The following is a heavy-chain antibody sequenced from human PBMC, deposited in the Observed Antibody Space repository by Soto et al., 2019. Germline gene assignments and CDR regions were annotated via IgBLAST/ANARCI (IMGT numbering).Heavy chain of an antibody. D-gene: IGHD1-26*01. CDR2: ISNSVSEGNT. Sequence: PGGSLRLSCAASGFTFSHYAMDWVRQAPGKGLEWVSAISNSVSEGNTHYADSVKGRFTISRDNSKSTVYLELNNLSAEDTAVYHCAKNQGVELVPLATVDWFDPWGQGSVVTVSS. CDR3: AKNQGVELVPLATVDWFDP. V-gene: IGHV3-23*01. J-gene: IGHJ5*02. CDR1: GFTFSHYA.